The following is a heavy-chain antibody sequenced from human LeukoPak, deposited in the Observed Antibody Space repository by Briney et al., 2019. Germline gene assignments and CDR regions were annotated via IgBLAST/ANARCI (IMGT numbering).Heavy chain of an antibody. CDR1: GGSISIFY. Sequence: SETLSLTCTVSGGSISIFYWTWMRQRPGQRLEFIGHIFQSGTTNYNPSLKSRVTISLDTAKNQFSLRLTSVTAADTALYYRARLSVGGTPIDYWGQGTRVTVSS. D-gene: IGHD1-26*01. J-gene: IGHJ4*02. CDR3: ARLSVGGTPIDY. V-gene: IGHV4-59*08. CDR2: IFQSGTT.